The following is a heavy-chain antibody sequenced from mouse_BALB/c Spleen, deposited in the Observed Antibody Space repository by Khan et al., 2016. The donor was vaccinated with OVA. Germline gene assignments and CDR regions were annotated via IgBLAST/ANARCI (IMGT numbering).Heavy chain of an antibody. J-gene: IGHJ3*01. V-gene: IGHV2-2*02. CDR3: ARNYDYDEGLAY. Sequence: QMQLEESGPGLVQPSQSLSITYTVSGFSLTTYGVHWVRQSPGKGLEWLGVIWSGGSTDYNAAFISRLSISKDSSKSQVFFKMNSLQVNDTAIYYCARNYDYDEGLAYWGQGTLVTVSA. D-gene: IGHD2-4*01. CDR2: IWSGGST. CDR1: GFSLTTYG.